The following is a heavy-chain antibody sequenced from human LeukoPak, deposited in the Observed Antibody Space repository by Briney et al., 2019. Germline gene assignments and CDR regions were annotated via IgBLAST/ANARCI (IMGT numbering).Heavy chain of an antibody. CDR3: ARHRSPAGPFDP. Sequence: ETLSLTCTVSGGSISSYYWSWIRQPPGKGLEWIGYIYYSGSTNYNPSLKSRVTISVDTSKNQFSLKLSSVTAADTAVYYCARHRSPAGPFDPWGQGTLVTVSS. J-gene: IGHJ5*02. CDR2: IYYSGST. CDR1: GGSISSYY. V-gene: IGHV4-59*08.